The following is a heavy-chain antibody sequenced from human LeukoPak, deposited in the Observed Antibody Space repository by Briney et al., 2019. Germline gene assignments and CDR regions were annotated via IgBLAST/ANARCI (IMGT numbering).Heavy chain of an antibody. V-gene: IGHV1-3*01. Sequence: ASVKVPCKASGYTFTSYAMHWVRQAPGQRLEWMGWINAGNGNTKYSQKFQGRITITRDTSASTAYMELSSLRSEDTAVYYCARGGVLRYFDWTFDYWGQGTLVTVSS. CDR1: GYTFTSYA. CDR2: INAGNGNT. CDR3: ARGGVLRYFDWTFDY. D-gene: IGHD3-9*01. J-gene: IGHJ4*02.